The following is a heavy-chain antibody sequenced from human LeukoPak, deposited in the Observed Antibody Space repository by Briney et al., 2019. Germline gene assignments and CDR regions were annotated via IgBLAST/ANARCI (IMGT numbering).Heavy chain of an antibody. CDR3: ATSYPSGSYGNLDS. CDR1: GVSITTYY. J-gene: IGHJ4*02. D-gene: IGHD3-10*01. CDR2: ISYSGTT. V-gene: IGHV4-59*01. Sequence: SETLSLTCTVSGVSITTYYWSWIRQPPGKGLEWIGFISYSGTTSYSPSLKSRVTMSVDAPKNQFSLRLSSVTAADTAVYYCATSYPSGSYGNLDSWGQGTLVSVSS.